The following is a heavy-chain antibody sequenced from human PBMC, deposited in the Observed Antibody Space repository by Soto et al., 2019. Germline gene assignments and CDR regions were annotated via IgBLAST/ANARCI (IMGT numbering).Heavy chain of an antibody. CDR1: GFSFDDYA. J-gene: IGHJ4*02. D-gene: IGHD3-22*01. CDR3: AMSNSNDLYYHFES. V-gene: IGHV3-9*01. Sequence: GGSLRLSCAASGFSFDDYAMHWVRQAPGKGLEWVSGINWNSDTLGYADSVKGRFTVSRDNAKGALLLQMSSLRAEDTAVYFCAMSNSNDLYYHFESWGQGTPVTVSS. CDR2: INWNSDTL.